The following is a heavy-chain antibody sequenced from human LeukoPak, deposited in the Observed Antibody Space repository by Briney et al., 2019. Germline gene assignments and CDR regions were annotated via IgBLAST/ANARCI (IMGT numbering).Heavy chain of an antibody. D-gene: IGHD5-12*01. CDR3: AKRGWLRSMDY. V-gene: IGHV4-34*01. CDR1: VGSFRGYY. Sequence: SETLSLTCAVYVGSFRGYYGSWIRQPTGRGLEWIGEIKHSGSTNYNPSLKGRVTLGVDTYQNQLAPKLGAVTGQDTAVLYCAKRGWLRSMDYWGQGTLVTVSS. J-gene: IGHJ4*02. CDR2: IKHSGST.